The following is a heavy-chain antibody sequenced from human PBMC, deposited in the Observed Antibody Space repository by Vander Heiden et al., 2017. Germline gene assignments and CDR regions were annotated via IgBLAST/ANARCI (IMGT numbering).Heavy chain of an antibody. V-gene: IGHV4-34*01. J-gene: IGHJ5*02. Sequence: QVQLQQWGAGLLKPSETLSLNCAVYGGSFSGYYWCWIRQPPGKGLEWIGEINDSGSTNYNPSLKSRVTISLDTSKNQFTLKLSSVTAADTAVYYCAREGKAGSKVWFDPWGQGTLVTVSS. CDR1: GGSFSGYY. D-gene: IGHD6-19*01. CDR2: INDSGST. CDR3: AREGKAGSKVWFDP.